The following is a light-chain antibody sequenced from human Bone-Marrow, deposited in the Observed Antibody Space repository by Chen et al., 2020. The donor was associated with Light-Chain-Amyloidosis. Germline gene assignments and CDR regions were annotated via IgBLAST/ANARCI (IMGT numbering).Light chain of an antibody. Sequence: NFMLTQPHAVSESPGKTVISACTRSSGSIATNYVQLYQQRPGSSPTTVIYEDDQRPSGVPDRFSCSIDRSSNSASLTISGLKTEDEADYYCQSYQGSSQGVFGGGTKLTVL. CDR3: QSYQGSSQGV. V-gene: IGLV6-57*01. CDR2: EDD. CDR1: SGSIATNY. J-gene: IGLJ3*02.